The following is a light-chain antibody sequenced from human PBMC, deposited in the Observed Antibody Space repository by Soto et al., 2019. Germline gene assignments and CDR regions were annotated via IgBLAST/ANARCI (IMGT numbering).Light chain of an antibody. CDR2: KAS. V-gene: IGKV1-5*03. CDR3: QQYNSYSRT. Sequence: DIQITQSPSTLSASVGDRVTITCRASQSISSSLAWYQQKPGKAPKLLIYKASSLESGVPSRFSGSGPGTEFTLTITSLQPDDFATYYCQQYNSYSRTFGQGTKVDIK. CDR1: QSISSS. J-gene: IGKJ1*01.